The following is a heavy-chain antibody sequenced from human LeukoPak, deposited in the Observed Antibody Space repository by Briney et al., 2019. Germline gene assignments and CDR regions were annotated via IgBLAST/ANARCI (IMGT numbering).Heavy chain of an antibody. CDR3: ARGSRSSGYLVY. CDR1: GFTFSDYN. J-gene: IGHJ4*02. D-gene: IGHD3-22*01. V-gene: IGHV3-11*01. CDR2: ISRSGSTK. Sequence: PGGSLRLSCAASGFTFSDYNMRWIRQAPGKGLEWVSSISRSGSTKYYADSVKGRFTISRDNAKNSLYLQMNSLRAEDTAVYYCARGSRSSGYLVYWGQGTLVTVSS.